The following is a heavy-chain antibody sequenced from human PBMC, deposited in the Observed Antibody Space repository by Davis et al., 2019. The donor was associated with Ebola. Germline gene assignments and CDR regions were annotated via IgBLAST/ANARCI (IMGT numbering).Heavy chain of an antibody. J-gene: IGHJ4*02. CDR1: GFTFSSYW. V-gene: IGHV3-7*03. CDR2: IKQDGSEK. D-gene: IGHD4-11*01. CDR3: ARVVTRGLLSADY. Sequence: GESLKISCAASGFTFSSYWMSWVRQAPGKGLEWVANIKQDGSEKYYVDSVKGRFTISRDNAKNSLYLQMSSLRSEDTAVYYCARVVTRGLLSADYWGQGTLVTVSS.